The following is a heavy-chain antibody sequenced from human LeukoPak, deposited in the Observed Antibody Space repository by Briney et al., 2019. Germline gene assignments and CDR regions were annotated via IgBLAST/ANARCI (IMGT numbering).Heavy chain of an antibody. CDR2: SIPIFVTA. V-gene: IGHV1-69*13. CDR1: GGTFSTYA. CDR3: ARVRGQLGELSYYFDY. J-gene: IGHJ4*02. D-gene: IGHD3-16*02. Sequence: SVKLSCKASGGTFSTYAISWVRQAPGQGREWMGGSIPIFVTAIYEHTYHGRVTITADASTSTTYMEMSNLRSEDTAVYYCARVRGQLGELSYYFDYWGQGNLVTVSS.